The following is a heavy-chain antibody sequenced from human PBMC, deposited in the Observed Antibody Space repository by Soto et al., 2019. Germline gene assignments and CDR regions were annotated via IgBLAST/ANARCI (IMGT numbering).Heavy chain of an antibody. J-gene: IGHJ4*02. Sequence: QITLKESGPTLVKPTQTLTLTCTFSGFSLTRPGVGVAWVRQPPGKALEFLAIIYWDDEERYSSSLQARLTITKDTSKNQVVLTMTNLDPVDTATYYCVHQTSSSRYGEFDYWCQGTLVTVSS. CDR3: VHQTSSSRYGEFDY. CDR2: IYWDDEE. CDR1: GFSLTRPGVG. V-gene: IGHV2-5*02. D-gene: IGHD6-6*01.